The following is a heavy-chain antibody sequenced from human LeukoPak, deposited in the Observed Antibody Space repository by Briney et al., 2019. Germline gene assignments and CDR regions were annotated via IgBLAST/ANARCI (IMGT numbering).Heavy chain of an antibody. Sequence: GGSLRLSCAASGFTFSGFAFHWVRQAPGKGLEGVAVILYDGRNMYYADSVRGRFGITRDNSKNTVYLQIYSLKPEDTAVYFCARDRGPTIAVPYYFDYWGQGTLVTVSS. CDR3: ARDRGPTIAVPYYFDY. D-gene: IGHD6-19*01. V-gene: IGHV3-30*09. CDR2: ILYDGRNM. J-gene: IGHJ4*02. CDR1: GFTFSGFA.